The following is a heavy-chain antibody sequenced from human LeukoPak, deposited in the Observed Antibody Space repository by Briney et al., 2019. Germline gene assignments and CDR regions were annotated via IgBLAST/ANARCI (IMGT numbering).Heavy chain of an antibody. D-gene: IGHD4-17*01. CDR1: RFTFSRNA. CDR3: AREGSDYGELNFDY. Sequence: GGSLRLSCAASRFTFSRNAMHWVRQAPGKGLEWVAVTSYDGSTKYYADSVKGRFTISRDNSENTLYLQMNSLRAEDTAVYYCAREGSDYGELNFDYWGQGTLVTVSS. V-gene: IGHV3-30-3*01. J-gene: IGHJ4*02. CDR2: TSYDGSTK.